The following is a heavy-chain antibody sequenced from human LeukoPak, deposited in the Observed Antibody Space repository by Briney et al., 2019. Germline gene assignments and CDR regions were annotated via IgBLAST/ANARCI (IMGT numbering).Heavy chain of an antibody. Sequence: GGSLRLSCAASGFTFSSYGMHWVRQAPGKGLEWVAVISYDGSNKYYADSVKGRFTISRDNSKNTLYLQMNSLRAEATAVYYCARGRQLHLGELFPFAEFFQPWGQGTLVTVFS. CDR2: ISYDGSNK. CDR1: GFTFSSYG. J-gene: IGHJ1*01. D-gene: IGHD3-16*01. V-gene: IGHV3-30*03. CDR3: ARGRQLHLGELFPFAEFFQP.